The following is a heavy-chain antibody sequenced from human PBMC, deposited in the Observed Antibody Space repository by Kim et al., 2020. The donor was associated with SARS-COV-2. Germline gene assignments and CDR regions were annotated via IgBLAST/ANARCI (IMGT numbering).Heavy chain of an antibody. J-gene: IGHJ4*02. CDR1: GFTFSSYA. CDR3: ARNRRLWFGESGLDY. Sequence: GGSLRLSCAASGFTFSSYAMHWVRQAPGKGLERVAVISYDGSNKYYADSVKGRFTISRDNSKNTLYLQMNSLRAEDTAVYYCARNRRLWFGESGLDYWGQGTLVTVSS. CDR2: ISYDGSNK. V-gene: IGHV3-30*04. D-gene: IGHD3-10*01.